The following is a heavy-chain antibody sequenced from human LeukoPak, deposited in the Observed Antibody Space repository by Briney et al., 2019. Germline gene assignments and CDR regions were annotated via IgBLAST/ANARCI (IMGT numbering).Heavy chain of an antibody. CDR1: GDSISNYY. V-gene: IGHV4-4*07. Sequence: SETLSLTCTVSGDSISNYYWTWIRQPAGKGLEWIGRIYTSGSTHYNPSLKSRVTMSIDTSKNQFSLKLSSVTATDTAVYYCARDKYYGSGSYYPYFDYWGQGTLVTVSS. CDR3: ARDKYYGSGSYYPYFDY. J-gene: IGHJ4*02. CDR2: IYTSGST. D-gene: IGHD3-10*01.